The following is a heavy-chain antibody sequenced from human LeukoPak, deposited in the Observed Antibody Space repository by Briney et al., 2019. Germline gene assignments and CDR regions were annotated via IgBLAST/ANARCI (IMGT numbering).Heavy chain of an antibody. J-gene: IGHJ6*02. D-gene: IGHD3-22*01. Sequence: PGGSLRLSCAASGFTFSSYAMHWVRQAPGKGLEYVSAISSNGGSTHYANSVKGRFTISRDNSKNTLYLQMGSLRAEDMAVYYCARAQSYDSSGYYPLYYYGMDVWGQGTTVTVSS. V-gene: IGHV3-64*01. CDR1: GFTFSSYA. CDR3: ARAQSYDSSGYYPLYYYGMDV. CDR2: ISSNGGST.